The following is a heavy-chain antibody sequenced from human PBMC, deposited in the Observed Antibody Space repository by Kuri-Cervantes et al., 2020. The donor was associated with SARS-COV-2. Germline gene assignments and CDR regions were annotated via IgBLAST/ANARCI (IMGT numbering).Heavy chain of an antibody. CDR2: IYSGANT. CDR1: GFTFSSYA. J-gene: IGHJ4*02. Sequence: GGSLRLSCAASGFTFSSYAMSWVRQAPGKGLEWVSVIYSGANTAYADSVKGRFTISRDNSKNTLYLQMNSLRAEDTAVYYGAGTKWGKTYFDYWGQGTLVTVSS. V-gene: IGHV3-66*02. CDR3: AGTKWGKTYFDY. D-gene: IGHD7-27*01.